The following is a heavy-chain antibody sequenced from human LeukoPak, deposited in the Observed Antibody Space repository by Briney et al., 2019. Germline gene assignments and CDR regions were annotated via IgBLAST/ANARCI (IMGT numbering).Heavy chain of an antibody. CDR2: INPSGGST. CDR3: ARGPIAAAGKYCFDY. CDR1: GYTFTSYY. Sequence: ASVKVSCKASGYTFTSYYMHWVRQAPGQGLEWMGIINPSGGSTSYAQKFQGRVTMTRDTSTSTVYMELSSLRPEDTGVYFCARGPIAAAGKYCFDYWGQGTLVPVSS. D-gene: IGHD6-13*01. V-gene: IGHV1-46*01. J-gene: IGHJ4*02.